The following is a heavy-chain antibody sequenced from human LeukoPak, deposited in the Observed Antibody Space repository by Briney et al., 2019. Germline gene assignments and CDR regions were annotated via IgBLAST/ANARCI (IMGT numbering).Heavy chain of an antibody. CDR3: ARGLTGGDFDY. Sequence: ASVKVSCKPSRYSFTGYYMQWVRQAPGQGVESMACINPKRGGTNSAQTFQSTVTMTRDTTISTDYMELGRLRSDDTAVYYCARGLTGGDFDYWGQGNLVTVSS. CDR1: RYSFTGYY. D-gene: IGHD7-27*01. V-gene: IGHV1-2*02. CDR2: INPKRGGT. J-gene: IGHJ4*02.